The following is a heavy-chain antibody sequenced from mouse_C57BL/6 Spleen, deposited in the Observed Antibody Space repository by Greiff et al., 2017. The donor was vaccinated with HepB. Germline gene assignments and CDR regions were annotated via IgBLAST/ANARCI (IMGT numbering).Heavy chain of an antibody. CDR2: IYPGSGST. Sequence: QVQLQQPGAELVKPGASVKMSCKASGYTFTSYWITWVKQRPGQGLEWIGDIYPGSGSTNYNEKFKSKATLTVDTSSSTAYMQLSSLTSEDSAVYYCARETTMVTTGNYFDYWGQGTTLTVSS. J-gene: IGHJ2*01. V-gene: IGHV1-55*01. D-gene: IGHD2-2*01. CDR1: GYTFTSYW. CDR3: ARETTMVTTGNYFDY.